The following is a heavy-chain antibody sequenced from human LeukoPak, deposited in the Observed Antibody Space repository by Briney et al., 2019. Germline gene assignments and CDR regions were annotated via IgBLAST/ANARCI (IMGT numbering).Heavy chain of an antibody. Sequence: VKPSETLSLTCTVTGGSITSNTYYWGWIRQPPGKGLEWIGSISYDGNTYYNPSLKSRVTVSRDTSKNQFSLKVNSVTAADTAVYYCARGGLYYYDSSGYIWGQGTLVTVSS. CDR1: GGSITSNTYY. D-gene: IGHD3-22*01. V-gene: IGHV4-39*07. CDR2: ISYDGNT. J-gene: IGHJ4*02. CDR3: ARGGLYYYDSSGYI.